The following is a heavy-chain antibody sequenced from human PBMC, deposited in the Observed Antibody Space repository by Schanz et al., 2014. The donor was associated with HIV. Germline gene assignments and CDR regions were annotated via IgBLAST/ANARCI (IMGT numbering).Heavy chain of an antibody. J-gene: IGHJ3*02. CDR3: VHYDIHNDGFDM. D-gene: IGHD3-9*01. CDR1: GGTVSSYW. Sequence: EVKRVEKGGGEVQRGGRGRGGGAEEGGTVSSYWMTWVRQAPGKGLEMVANMNQDGSRKYYVDSVKGRFTISRDNAANSLFLQMNSLRAEDTALYYCVHYDIHNDGFDMWGQGTMVTVSS. CDR2: MNQDGSRK. V-gene: IGHV3-7*01.